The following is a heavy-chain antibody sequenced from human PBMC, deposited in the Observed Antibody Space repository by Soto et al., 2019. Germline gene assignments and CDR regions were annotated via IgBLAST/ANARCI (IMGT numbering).Heavy chain of an antibody. V-gene: IGHV1-18*04. Sequence: GASVKVSCKAPGYTFTSYGISWLRQSPGQGLEWMGWISAYNGNTNYAQKLQGRVTTTTDTSTSTAYMELRSLRSDDTAVYYCAREDSSSWYGNWFDPWGQGTLVTVSS. CDR1: GYTFTSYG. J-gene: IGHJ5*02. D-gene: IGHD6-13*01. CDR3: AREDSSSWYGNWFDP. CDR2: ISAYNGNT.